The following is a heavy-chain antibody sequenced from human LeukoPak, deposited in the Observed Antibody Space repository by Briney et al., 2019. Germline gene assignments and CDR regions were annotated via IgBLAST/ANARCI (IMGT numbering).Heavy chain of an antibody. CDR1: GYTFTSFD. CDR2: VNCDNENT. V-gene: IGHV1-8*03. CDR3: TRGPFLNGNAYNWFDP. J-gene: IGHJ5*02. Sequence: ASVKVSCKTSGYTFTSFDINWVRHTTGHGPEWMGWVNCDNENTRYARKFQGRVAITRDISTRTVYLELNNLSSDDTAMYYCTRGPFLNGNAYNWFDPWGQGTLVTVSS. D-gene: IGHD1-20*01.